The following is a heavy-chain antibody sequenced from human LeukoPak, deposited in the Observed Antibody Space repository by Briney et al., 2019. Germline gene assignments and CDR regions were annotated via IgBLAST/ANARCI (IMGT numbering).Heavy chain of an antibody. J-gene: IGHJ4*02. CDR3: ARGARDYYDSSGYYTY. Sequence: ASVKVSCKASGYTFTGYYMHWVRQAPGQGLEWMGRINPNSGGTNYAQKFQGRVTMTRNTSISTAYMELSRLRSDDTAVYYCARGARDYYDSSGYYTYWGQGTLVTVSS. CDR2: INPNSGGT. V-gene: IGHV1-2*06. D-gene: IGHD3-22*01. CDR1: GYTFTGYY.